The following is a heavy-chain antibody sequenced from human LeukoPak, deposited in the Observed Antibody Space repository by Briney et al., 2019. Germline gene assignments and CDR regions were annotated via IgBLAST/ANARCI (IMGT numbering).Heavy chain of an antibody. J-gene: IGHJ4*02. CDR1: GFTVSSNY. CDR3: AKDGGLWVSAHWGDS. CDR2: IYSDADT. V-gene: IGHV3-53*01. D-gene: IGHD7-27*01. Sequence: GGSLRLSCAASGFTVSSNYMSWVRQAPGKGLECVSVIYSDADTYYADSVKGRFTVSRDNSKNTLFLQMNSLRAEDTAVYYCAKDGGLWVSAHWGDSWGRGTLVTVSS.